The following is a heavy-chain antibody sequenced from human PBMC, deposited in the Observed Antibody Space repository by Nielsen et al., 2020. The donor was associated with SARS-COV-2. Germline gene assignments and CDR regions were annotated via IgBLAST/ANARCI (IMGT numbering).Heavy chain of an antibody. CDR3: AKESKGSSDAPN. Sequence: GESLKISCAASGFTFSSYGMHWVRQAPGKGLEWVAVIWYDGSNKYYADSVKGRFTISRDNSKNTLYLQMNSLRAEDTAVYYCAKESKGSSDAPNWGQGTLVTVSS. D-gene: IGHD2-2*01. J-gene: IGHJ4*02. V-gene: IGHV3-33*06. CDR1: GFTFSSYG. CDR2: IWYDGSNK.